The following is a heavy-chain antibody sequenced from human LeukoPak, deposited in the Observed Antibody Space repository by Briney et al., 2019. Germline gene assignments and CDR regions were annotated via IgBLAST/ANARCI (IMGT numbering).Heavy chain of an antibody. Sequence: PGGSLTHSCAASGFTFSSYAMSWVRQAPGKGLEWVSAISGSCGSTYYDASVKGRFTISIDKSKNTLYLKMNCLRAEDTAVYYCAKDYSYIAEAADYWGQGTMVTVSS. CDR1: GFTFSSYA. CDR2: ISGSCGST. CDR3: AKDYSYIAEAADY. J-gene: IGHJ4*02. D-gene: IGHD6-13*01. V-gene: IGHV3-23*01.